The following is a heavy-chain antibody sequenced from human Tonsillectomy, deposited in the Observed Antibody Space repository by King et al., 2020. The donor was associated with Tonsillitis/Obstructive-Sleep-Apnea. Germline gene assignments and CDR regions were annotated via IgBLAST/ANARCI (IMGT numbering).Heavy chain of an antibody. Sequence: VQLVESGGGLVQPGGSLRLSCAASGFTFSTYWMHWVRQAPGKGLVWVSRINSDGSSTSYADSVKGRFTISRDNAKNTLYLQMNGLRAADTAVYYCARDLCLGCCYYDMDVWGKGTTVTVSS. CDR1: GFTFSTYW. CDR3: ARDLCLGCCYYDMDV. D-gene: IGHD3-16*01. CDR2: INSDGSST. J-gene: IGHJ6*03. V-gene: IGHV3-74*01.